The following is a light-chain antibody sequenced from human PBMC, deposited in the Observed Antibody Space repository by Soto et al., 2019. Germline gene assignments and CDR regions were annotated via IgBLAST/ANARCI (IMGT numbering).Light chain of an antibody. Sequence: EIEMTQSPATLSVSPGERATLSCRANESVRSNLAWYQQKPGQAPRLLLYGASTRATGIPARFSGSGSGTDFTLTFSSLQSEDSAVYYCQHYLNWSYTFGQGTKLEIK. J-gene: IGKJ2*01. CDR3: QHYLNWSYT. CDR2: GAS. V-gene: IGKV3-15*01. CDR1: ESVRSN.